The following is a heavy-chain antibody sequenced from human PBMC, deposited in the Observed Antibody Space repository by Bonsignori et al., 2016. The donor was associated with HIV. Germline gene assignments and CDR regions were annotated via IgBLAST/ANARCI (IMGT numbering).Heavy chain of an antibody. Sequence: VRQMPGKGLEWVSVLYSGGSTRYSDSVKGRFTISRDNSKNTLYLQMNSLRVEDTAMYYCVRVDYYDSSGYYYPGNNWGQGTLVTVSS. CDR3: VRVDYYDSSGYYYPGNN. J-gene: IGHJ4*02. CDR2: LYSGGST. V-gene: IGHV3-53*01. D-gene: IGHD3-22*01.